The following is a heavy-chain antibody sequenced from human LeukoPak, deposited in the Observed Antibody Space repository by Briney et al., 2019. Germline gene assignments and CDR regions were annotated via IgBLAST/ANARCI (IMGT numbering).Heavy chain of an antibody. J-gene: IGHJ4*02. V-gene: IGHV4-59*08. CDR1: GGSISSYY. D-gene: IGHD1-26*01. CDR2: IYYSGST. CDR3: ASPSKWELSDLDY. Sequence: PSETLSLTCTVSGGSISSYYWSWIRQPPGKGLEWIGYIYYSGSTNYNPSLKSRVTISVDPSKNRFSLQLRSVTAADTAMYYCASPSKWELSDLDYWGQGTLVTVSS.